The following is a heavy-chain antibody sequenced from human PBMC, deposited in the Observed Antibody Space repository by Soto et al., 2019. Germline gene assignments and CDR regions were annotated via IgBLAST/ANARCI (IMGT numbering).Heavy chain of an antibody. J-gene: IGHJ4*02. D-gene: IGHD3-22*01. CDR1: GYSFTSYG. CDR2: ISGHNGNT. Sequence: ASVKVSCKASGYSFTSYGLSWVRQAPGQGPEWMGWISGHNGNTNHPQSLQGRVTMTTDTSRNTAYMELRSLRSDDTAVYYCARHRFNYYDDTVYYYFDYWGPGPLVTVSS. CDR3: ARHRFNYYDDTVYYYFDY. V-gene: IGHV1-18*04.